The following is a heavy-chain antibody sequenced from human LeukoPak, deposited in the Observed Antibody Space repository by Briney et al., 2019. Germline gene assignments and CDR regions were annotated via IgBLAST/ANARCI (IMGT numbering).Heavy chain of an antibody. CDR3: ARVTAESYSDSSGYYSY. J-gene: IGHJ4*02. D-gene: IGHD3-22*01. CDR1: GYTLTELS. Sequence: ASVTVSCTVSGYTLTELSMHWVRQAPGKGLEWMGGFDPEDGETIYAQKFQGRVTMTEDTSTDTAYMELSSLRSEDTAVYFCARVTAESYSDSSGYYSYWGQGTLVTVSS. CDR2: FDPEDGET. V-gene: IGHV1-24*01.